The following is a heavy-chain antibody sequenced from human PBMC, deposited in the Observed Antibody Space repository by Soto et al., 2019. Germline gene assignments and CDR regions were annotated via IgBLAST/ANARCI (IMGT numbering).Heavy chain of an antibody. D-gene: IGHD3-9*01. V-gene: IGHV1-46*01. Sequence: QVQLVQSGAEVKKAGASVKVSCKASGHSSSSYFMHWVRQAPGQGLEWMGVINPSGGYTSFTQKFQGRVSVTRDTSTNTVYMEFSSLRFEDTAVYYCAREPPMTGLFDYWGQGALVSVSS. CDR3: AREPPMTGLFDY. CDR1: GHSSSSYF. CDR2: INPSGGYT. J-gene: IGHJ4*02.